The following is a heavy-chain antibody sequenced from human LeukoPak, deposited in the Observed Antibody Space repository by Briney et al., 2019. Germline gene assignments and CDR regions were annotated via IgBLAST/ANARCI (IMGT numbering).Heavy chain of an antibody. CDR3: ARAMGGAGTVTDY. J-gene: IGHJ4*02. CDR2: FHYSGST. Sequence: PSETLSLTCTVSGGSISSYYWNWIRQPPGEGLEWIGYFHYSGSTNYNPSPKSRVTISLDTSKNQFSLKLNSVTAADTAVYYCARAMGGAGTVTDYWGQGTLVTVSS. CDR1: GGSISSYY. V-gene: IGHV4-59*01. D-gene: IGHD6-13*01.